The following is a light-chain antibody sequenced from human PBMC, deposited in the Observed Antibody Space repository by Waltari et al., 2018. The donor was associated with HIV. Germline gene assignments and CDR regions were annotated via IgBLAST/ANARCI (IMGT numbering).Light chain of an antibody. CDR2: GAS. CDR1: QSVSTY. CDR3: QQRSNWPIT. V-gene: IGKV3-11*01. J-gene: IGKJ5*01. Sequence: EIVLTQSPATLSLSPGERATLSCTASQSVSTYLAWYQQKPGQAARLLFYGASSRATGIPARFSGSGSGTDFTLTISSLEPGDFGVYYCQQRSNWPITFGQGTRLEMK.